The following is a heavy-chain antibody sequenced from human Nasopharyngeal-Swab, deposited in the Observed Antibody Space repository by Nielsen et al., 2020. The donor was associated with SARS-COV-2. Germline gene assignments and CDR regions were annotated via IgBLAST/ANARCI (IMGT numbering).Heavy chain of an antibody. J-gene: IGHJ6*02. CDR2: IYYSGST. Sequence: SETLSLTCTVSGGSISGSSYYWGWIRQPPGKGLEWIGSIYYSGSTYYNPSLKSRVTISVDTSKNQFSLKLSSVTAADTAVYYCARDPLKSITIFGVVSYYYGMDVWGQGTTVTVSS. V-gene: IGHV4-39*07. CDR1: GGSISGSSYY. CDR3: ARDPLKSITIFGVVSYYYGMDV. D-gene: IGHD3-3*01.